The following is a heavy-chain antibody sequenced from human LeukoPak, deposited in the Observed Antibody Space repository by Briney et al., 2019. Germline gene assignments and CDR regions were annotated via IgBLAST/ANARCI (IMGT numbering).Heavy chain of an antibody. Sequence: SETLSLTCTVSGYSISSGYYWGWIRQPPGKGLEWIGSIYHSGSTYYNPFLKSRVTISADTSKNQFSLKLSSVTAADTAVYYCAKHPYYYGSGSYYTSWAGYMDVWGKGTTVTISS. CDR1: GYSISSGYY. D-gene: IGHD3-10*01. V-gene: IGHV4-38-2*02. J-gene: IGHJ6*03. CDR2: IYHSGST. CDR3: AKHPYYYGSGSYYTSWAGYMDV.